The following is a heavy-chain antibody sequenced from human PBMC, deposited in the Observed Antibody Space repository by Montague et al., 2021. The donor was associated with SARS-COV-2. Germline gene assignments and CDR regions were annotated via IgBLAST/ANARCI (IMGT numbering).Heavy chain of an antibody. CDR1: GVSISSYY. CDR3: ASQQVDTAMDRDYYYYCIDV. J-gene: IGHJ6*02. Sequence: SETLSLTCTVSGVSISSYYWSWIRQPPGKGLEWIGYIFYSGSTNYNPSLKSRVTISVDTSKNQFSLTLTSVTAADTAVYYCASQQVDTAMDRDYYYYCIDVWGQGTTVTVSS. CDR2: IFYSGST. D-gene: IGHD5-18*01. V-gene: IGHV4-59*01.